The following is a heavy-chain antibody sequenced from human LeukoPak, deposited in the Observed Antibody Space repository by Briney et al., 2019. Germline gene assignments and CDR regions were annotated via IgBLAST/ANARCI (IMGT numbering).Heavy chain of an antibody. V-gene: IGHV5-51*01. J-gene: IGHJ4*02. CDR2: IYPGDSDT. D-gene: IGHD3-22*01. CDR1: GYSFASYR. Sequence: GESLKISCKGSGYSFASYRIAWVRQMPGKGLEWMGIIYPGDSDTTYSPSFQGQVTISADTSISTAYLQWSSLKASDTAMYYCARLYYYDSSGYYNGNYWGQGTLVTVSS. CDR3: ARLYYYDSSGYYNGNY.